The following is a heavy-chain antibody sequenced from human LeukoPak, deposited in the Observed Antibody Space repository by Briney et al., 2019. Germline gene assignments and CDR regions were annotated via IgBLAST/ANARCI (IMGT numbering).Heavy chain of an antibody. Sequence: GECLKISCKGSGYSFTSYWIGWVRQMPGKGLEWMGIIYPGDSDTRYSPSFQGQVTISADKSISTAYLQWSSLKASDTAMYYCARQPYYYDSSGYQNDYWGQGTLVTVSS. V-gene: IGHV5-51*01. J-gene: IGHJ4*02. CDR3: ARQPYYYDSSGYQNDY. D-gene: IGHD3-22*01. CDR2: IYPGDSDT. CDR1: GYSFTSYW.